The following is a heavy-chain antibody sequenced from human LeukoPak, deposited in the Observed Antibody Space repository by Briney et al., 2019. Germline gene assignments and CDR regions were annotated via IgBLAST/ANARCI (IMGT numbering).Heavy chain of an antibody. CDR2: MNPNSGNT. D-gene: IGHD5-12*01. Sequence: ASVKVSCKASGYTFTSYDINWVRQAAGQGLEWMGWMNPNSGNTGYAQNFQGGVTMTRDTSKSTAYMELSSLRSEDTAVYYCARHSGYDIKFDYWGQGTLVTVSS. J-gene: IGHJ4*02. CDR3: ARHSGYDIKFDY. V-gene: IGHV1-8*01. CDR1: GYTFTSYD.